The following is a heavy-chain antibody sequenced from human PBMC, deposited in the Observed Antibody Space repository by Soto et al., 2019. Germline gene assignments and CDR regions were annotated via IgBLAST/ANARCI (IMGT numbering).Heavy chain of an antibody. CDR1: GYTFVDYA. Sequence: QVQLVQSGAEVKRPGASVKVSCRASGYTFVDYALHWVRQAPGQGLEWVGWMNPNTGNIKYSHKFEDRVSITRDTDTSTAYMELRGLRSEDTAVYFCTREGVVAENWFDPWGQGTLVTVSS. J-gene: IGHJ5*02. CDR3: TREGVVAENWFDP. CDR2: MNPNTGNI. V-gene: IGHV1-3*01. D-gene: IGHD3-22*01.